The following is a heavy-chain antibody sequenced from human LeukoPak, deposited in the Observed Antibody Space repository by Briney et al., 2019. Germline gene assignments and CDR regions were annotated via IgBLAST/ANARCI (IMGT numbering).Heavy chain of an antibody. D-gene: IGHD3-22*01. CDR2: INSGGSGT. CDR1: GFTFSRYW. J-gene: IGHJ4*02. Sequence: PGGSLRLSCAASGFTFSRYWMHWVRQAPGKGLVWVSRINSGGSGTRYADSVEGRFTISRENAKNTLYLQMNSLRAEDTAVYYCARVAAWDSSGYLFDYWGQGTLVTVSS. CDR3: ARVAAWDSSGYLFDY. V-gene: IGHV3-74*01.